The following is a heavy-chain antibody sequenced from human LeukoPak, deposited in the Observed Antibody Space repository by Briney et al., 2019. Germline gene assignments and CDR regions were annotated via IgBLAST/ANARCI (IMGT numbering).Heavy chain of an antibody. V-gene: IGHV4-59*01. CDR1: GGSITSYY. Sequence: SETLSLTCTVSGGSITSYYWSWIRQPPGKGLEWIGYIYYSGSTNSNPSLKSRVTISIDTSKNQISLKLSSVTAADTAVYYCARPPGNGYSYWYFDLWGRGALVTVSS. CDR2: IYYSGST. D-gene: IGHD3-22*01. J-gene: IGHJ2*01. CDR3: ARPPGNGYSYWYFDL.